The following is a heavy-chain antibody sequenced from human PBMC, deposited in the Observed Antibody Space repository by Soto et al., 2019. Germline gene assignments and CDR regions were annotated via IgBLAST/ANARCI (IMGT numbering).Heavy chain of an antibody. CDR3: AKSRYNWNDGFFDY. Sequence: QVQLVESGGGVVQPGRSLRLSCAASGFTFSSYGMHWVRQAPGKGLEWVAIISYDGINKYYANSVKGRFTISRDNSKNTLYLQMNSLRDEDTAVYYCAKSRYNWNDGFFDYWGQGTLVTVSS. D-gene: IGHD1-1*01. CDR2: ISYDGINK. CDR1: GFTFSSYG. J-gene: IGHJ4*02. V-gene: IGHV3-30*18.